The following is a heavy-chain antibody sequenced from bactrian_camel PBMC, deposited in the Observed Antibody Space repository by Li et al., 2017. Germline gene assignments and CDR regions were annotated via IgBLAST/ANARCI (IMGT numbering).Heavy chain of an antibody. CDR3: TIDGLSSSTAFTYEHGV. CDR1: GFTSMNCA. D-gene: IGHD1*01. CDR2: SNREGGAT. Sequence: DVQLVESGGGLVQPGGSLRLSCVASGFTSMNCAMSWVRQAPGKGPEWVSCSNREGGATYYTDSVKGRFTISRDNAKNTLYLELNSLKIEDTAKYYCTIDGLSSSTAFTYEHGVWGQGTQVTVS. J-gene: IGHJ4*01. V-gene: IGHV3S31*01.